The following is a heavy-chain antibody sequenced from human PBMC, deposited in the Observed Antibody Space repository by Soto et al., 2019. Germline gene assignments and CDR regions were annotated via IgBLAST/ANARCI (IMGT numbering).Heavy chain of an antibody. CDR2: IWYDGSNK. CDR3: ARDQMVRGVIIGRIDV. V-gene: IGHV3-33*01. D-gene: IGHD3-10*01. Sequence: QVQLVESGGGVVQPGRSLRLSCAASGFTFSSYGMHWVRQAPGKGLEWVAVIWYDGSNKYYADSVKGRFTISRDNSKNTLYLQMNSLRAEDTAVYYCARDQMVRGVIIGRIDVWGQGTTVTVSS. CDR1: GFTFSSYG. J-gene: IGHJ6*02.